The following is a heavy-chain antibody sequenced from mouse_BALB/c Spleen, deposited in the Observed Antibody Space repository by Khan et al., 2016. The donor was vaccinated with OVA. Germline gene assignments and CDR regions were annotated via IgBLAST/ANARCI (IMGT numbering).Heavy chain of an antibody. CDR2: VSTGGHYT. Sequence: EVELVESGGDVVKPGGSLKLSCAASGFTFSTYGMSWVRQTPDKRLEWVATVSTGGHYTYYPDTVKGRFTISRDNAKNTLYLQMSSLKSEDTAMFYCARLAYYYDSERFAYWGQGTLGTVSA. CDR1: GFTFSTYG. CDR3: ARLAYYYDSERFAY. V-gene: IGHV5-6*01. D-gene: IGHD1-1*01. J-gene: IGHJ3*01.